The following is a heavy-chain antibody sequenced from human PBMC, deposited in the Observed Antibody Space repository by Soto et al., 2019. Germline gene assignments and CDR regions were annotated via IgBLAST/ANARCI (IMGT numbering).Heavy chain of an antibody. CDR1: GFTVSSNY. V-gene: IGHV3-53*01. CDR2: IYSGGST. D-gene: IGHD3-22*01. CDR3: ARENSSYGMDV. J-gene: IGHJ6*02. Sequence: PGGSLRLSCAASGFTVSSNYMSWVRQAPGKGLEWVSVIYSGGSTYYADSVKGRFTISRDNSKNTLYLQMNSLRAEDTAAYYCARENSSYGMDVWGQGTTVTVSS.